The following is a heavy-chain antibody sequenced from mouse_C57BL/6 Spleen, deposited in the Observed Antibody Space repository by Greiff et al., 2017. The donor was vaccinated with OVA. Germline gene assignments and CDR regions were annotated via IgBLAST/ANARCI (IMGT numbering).Heavy chain of an antibody. J-gene: IGHJ2*01. CDR2: INPNNGGT. Sequence: VQLQQSGPELVKPGASVKMSCKASGYTFTDYNMHWVKQSHGKSLEWIGYINPNNGGTSYNQKFKSKATLTVNKSSSTAYMELRSLTSEDSAVYYCARVGLGRAFDYWGQGTTRTVSS. D-gene: IGHD4-1*01. CDR3: ARVGLGRAFDY. V-gene: IGHV1-22*01. CDR1: GYTFTDYN.